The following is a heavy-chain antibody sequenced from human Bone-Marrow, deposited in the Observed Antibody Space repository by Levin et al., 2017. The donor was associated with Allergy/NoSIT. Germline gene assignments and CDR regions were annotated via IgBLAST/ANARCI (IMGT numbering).Heavy chain of an antibody. CDR2: IKEDGSEK. J-gene: IGHJ4*02. D-gene: IGHD3-22*01. Sequence: GGSLRLSCAASGFTFSNSWMSWVRQAPGKGLEWVANIKEDGSEKYYVDSVKGRFTISRDNAKNSLYVQMNSLRAEDTAVYYCAGYDTSAYHSPFDYWGQGTLVTVSS. V-gene: IGHV3-7*03. CDR1: GFTFSNSW. CDR3: AGYDTSAYHSPFDY.